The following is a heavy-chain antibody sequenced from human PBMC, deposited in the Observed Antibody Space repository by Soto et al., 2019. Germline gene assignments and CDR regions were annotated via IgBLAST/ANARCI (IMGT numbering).Heavy chain of an antibody. J-gene: IGHJ4*02. V-gene: IGHV3-23*01. CDR1: GVTFSNSG. CDR2: ISGSGRNT. Sequence: PXGSLRLSCAASGVTFSNSGMSWVRQAPGKGLEWVAGISGSGRNTYYVDSVKGRFTISRDNFKNTLFLQMNNLRADDTAIYFCAKDGLSNSPSAIDYWGQGTLVTVSS. CDR3: AKDGLSNSPSAIDY. D-gene: IGHD4-4*01.